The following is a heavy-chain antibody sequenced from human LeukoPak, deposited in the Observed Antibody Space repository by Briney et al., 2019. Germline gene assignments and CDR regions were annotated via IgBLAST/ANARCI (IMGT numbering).Heavy chain of an antibody. CDR3: ANRPDGYNSYFDY. J-gene: IGHJ4*02. V-gene: IGHV1-2*04. CDR2: INPNSGGT. Sequence: ASVKVSCKASGYTFTGYYMHWVRQAPGQGLEWMGWINPNSGGTNYAQKFQGWVTMTRDTSICTAYMELSRLRSDDTAVYYCANRPDGYNSYFDYWGQGTLVTVSS. D-gene: IGHD5-24*01. CDR1: GYTFTGYY.